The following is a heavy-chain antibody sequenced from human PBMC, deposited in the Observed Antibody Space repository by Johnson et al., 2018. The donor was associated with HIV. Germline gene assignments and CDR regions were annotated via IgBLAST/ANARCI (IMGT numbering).Heavy chain of an antibody. CDR1: GFTFRNYA. D-gene: IGHD2-15*01. CDR3: AKGFFGPGHCSGGSCYSVDAFDI. J-gene: IGHJ3*02. V-gene: IGHV3-30*02. Sequence: QVQLVESGGGVVQPGRSLRLSCAASGFTFRNYAIHWVRQAPGKGLEWVTFIRYDGSSKYYADSVKGRFTISRDNAKNSLYLQMNSLRAEDTALYYCAKGFFGPGHCSGGSCYSVDAFDIWGQGTMVTVSS. CDR2: IRYDGSSK.